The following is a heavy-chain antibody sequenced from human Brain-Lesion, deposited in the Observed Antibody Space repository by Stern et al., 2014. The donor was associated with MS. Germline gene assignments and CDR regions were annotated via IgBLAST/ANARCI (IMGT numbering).Heavy chain of an antibody. CDR1: GGSISSGGYY. CDR2: IHYSGST. V-gene: IGHV4-31*03. J-gene: IGHJ5*02. D-gene: IGHD2-8*01. Sequence: VQLEESGPGLVKPSQTLSLTCTVSGGSISSGGYYWSWIRQHPGKGLEWIGYIHYSGSTYYNSALKSRVTISRDTSKSQFSLNLNSVTAADTAVYYCARVGVYVQTGWFDPWGQGALVTVSS. CDR3: ARVGVYVQTGWFDP.